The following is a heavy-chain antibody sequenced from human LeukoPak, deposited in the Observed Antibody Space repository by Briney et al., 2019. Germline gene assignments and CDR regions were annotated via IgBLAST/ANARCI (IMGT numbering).Heavy chain of an antibody. D-gene: IGHD3/OR15-3a*01. V-gene: IGHV3-20*04. J-gene: IGHJ4*02. Sequence: GGSLRLSCAASGFIFDDYGMSWVRQAPGKGLEWVSGINWNGGSTHYADSVKGRFTMSRDNAKNSLYLQMNSLRAEDTAVYFCAKRGVVIRVILVGFHKEAYYFESWGQGALVTVSS. CDR2: INWNGGST. CDR3: AKRGVVIRVILVGFHKEAYYFES. CDR1: GFIFDDYG.